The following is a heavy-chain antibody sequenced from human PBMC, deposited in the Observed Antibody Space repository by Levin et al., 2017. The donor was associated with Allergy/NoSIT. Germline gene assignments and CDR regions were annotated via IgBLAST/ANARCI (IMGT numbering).Heavy chain of an antibody. V-gene: IGHV5-51*01. Sequence: RGESLKISCKGSGYSFTSYWIGWVRQMPGKGLEWMGIIYPGDSDTRYSPSFQGQVTISADKSISTAYLQWSSLKASDTAMYYCARRCRSSWPYDAFDIWGQGTMVTVSS. D-gene: IGHD6-13*01. CDR3: ARRCRSSWPYDAFDI. CDR1: GYSFTSYW. CDR2: IYPGDSDT. J-gene: IGHJ3*02.